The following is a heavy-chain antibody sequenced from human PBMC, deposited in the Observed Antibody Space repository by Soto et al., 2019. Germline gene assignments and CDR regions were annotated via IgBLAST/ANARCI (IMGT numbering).Heavy chain of an antibody. D-gene: IGHD5-18*01. J-gene: IGHJ4*02. V-gene: IGHV4-59*01. Sequence: QVQLQESGPGLVKPSETLSLTCTVSGGSISSYYWSWIRQPPGKGLEWIGYIYYSGRTNYNPSLKSRVTISVDTSKNQFSLKLSSVTAADTAVYYCARVDTAMVFDYWGQGTLVTVSS. CDR1: GGSISSYY. CDR2: IYYSGRT. CDR3: ARVDTAMVFDY.